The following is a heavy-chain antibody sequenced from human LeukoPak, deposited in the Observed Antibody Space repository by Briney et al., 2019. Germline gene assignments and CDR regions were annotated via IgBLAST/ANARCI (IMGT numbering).Heavy chain of an antibody. J-gene: IGHJ5*02. V-gene: IGHV3-48*01. CDR2: ISSSSSTI. CDR3: ASLRYCSSTSCPRFDP. D-gene: IGHD2-2*01. Sequence: PGGSLRLSCAASGFTFSSYSMNWVRQAPGKGLEWVSYISSSSSTIYYADSVKGRFTISRDNAKNSLYLQMNSLRAEDTAVYYCASLRYCSSTSCPRFDPWGQGTLATVSS. CDR1: GFTFSSYS.